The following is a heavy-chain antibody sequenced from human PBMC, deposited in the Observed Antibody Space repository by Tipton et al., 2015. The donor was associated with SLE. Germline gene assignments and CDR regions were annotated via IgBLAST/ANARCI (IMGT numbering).Heavy chain of an antibody. CDR3: ARVVIVATWDI. CDR2: IKQDGSEK. V-gene: IGHV3-7*01. Sequence: GSLRLSCAASGFTFSNYWMSWVRQAPGKGLEWVANIKQDGSEKYYVDSVKGRFTISRDNAKDSLYLQMNSLRAEGTAVYYCARVVIVATWDIWGQGTMVTVSS. D-gene: IGHD5-12*01. CDR1: GFTFSNYW. J-gene: IGHJ3*02.